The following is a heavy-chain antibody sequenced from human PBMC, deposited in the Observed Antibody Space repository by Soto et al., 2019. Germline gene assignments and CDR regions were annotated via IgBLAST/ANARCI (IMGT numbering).Heavy chain of an antibody. CDR3: AKDRLGPLSGVMDV. Sequence: EVELVESGGALVPPGGSLRLSCAASGFIFRDYAMTWVRQAPGKGLEWVSATSLTGKQTYYADSVKGRFIVSRDNSKSTVYLQMDSLRVEDTAVYYCAKDRLGPLSGVMDVWGQRTTVTVSS. CDR1: GFIFRDYA. V-gene: IGHV3-23*04. CDR2: TSLTGKQT. D-gene: IGHD3-16*01. J-gene: IGHJ6*02.